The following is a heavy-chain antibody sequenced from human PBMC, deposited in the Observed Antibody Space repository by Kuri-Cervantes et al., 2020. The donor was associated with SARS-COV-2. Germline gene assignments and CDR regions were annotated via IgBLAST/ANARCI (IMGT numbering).Heavy chain of an antibody. D-gene: IGHD6-19*01. Sequence: SETLSLTCAVSGGSISSGGYSWSWIRQPPGKGLEWIGYIYHSGSTNYNPSLKSRVTISVDTSKNQFSLKLSSVTAADTAVYYCARGVGAAVAGTLITIYYYYGMDVWGQGTTVTVSS. CDR1: GGSISSGGYS. CDR2: IYHSGST. J-gene: IGHJ6*02. CDR3: ARGVGAAVAGTLITIYYYYGMDV. V-gene: IGHV4-30-2*01.